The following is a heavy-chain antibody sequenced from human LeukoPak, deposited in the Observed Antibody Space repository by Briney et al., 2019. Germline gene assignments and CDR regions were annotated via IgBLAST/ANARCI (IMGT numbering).Heavy chain of an antibody. J-gene: IGHJ4*02. D-gene: IGHD3-3*01. CDR3: ARVRYDFWSGYLDY. CDR1: GYTSTGYY. Sequence: GASVKVSCKASGYTSTGYYMHWVRQAPGQGLEWMGIINPSGGSTSYAQKFQGRVTMTRDMSTSTVYMELSSLRSEDTAVYYCARVRYDFWSGYLDYWGQGTLVTVSS. V-gene: IGHV1-46*01. CDR2: INPSGGST.